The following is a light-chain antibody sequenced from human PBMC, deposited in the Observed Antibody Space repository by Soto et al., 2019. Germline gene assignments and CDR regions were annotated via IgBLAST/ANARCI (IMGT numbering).Light chain of an antibody. V-gene: IGKV1-5*01. CDR3: QQYNSYPWT. J-gene: IGKJ1*01. CDR2: DAS. CDR1: QSISSW. Sequence: DTQMTQSPSTLSASVGDRVTITCRASQSISSWLAWYQQKPGKAPNLLIYDASYLESGVPSRFSGSGSGADFTLTISSLQPDDFATYYCQQYNSYPWTFGQGTKVEIK.